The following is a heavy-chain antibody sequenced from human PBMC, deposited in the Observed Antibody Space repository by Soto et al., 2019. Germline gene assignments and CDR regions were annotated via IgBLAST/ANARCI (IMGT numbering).Heavy chain of an antibody. J-gene: IGHJ4*02. D-gene: IGHD3-3*02. CDR1: GCTFSSAW. CDR3: TADLPAFIPQVDS. Sequence: PGGPLRLSCAASGCTFSSAWFNWVRQAPGKGLEWVGRIKSQNDGGTTDYAAPVRDRFTISKDDSINTLYLQMNSLQTEDTGVYFCTADLPAFIPQVDSWGQGTLVTVSS. V-gene: IGHV3-15*07. CDR2: IKSQNDGGTT.